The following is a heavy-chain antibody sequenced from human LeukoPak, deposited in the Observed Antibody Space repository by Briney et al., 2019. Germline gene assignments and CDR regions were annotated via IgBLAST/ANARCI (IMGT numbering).Heavy chain of an antibody. V-gene: IGHV3-23*01. CDR1: GFTFSSYA. CDR3: AKEGPVIVVVTRTEFDY. Sequence: GGSLRLSCAASGFTFSSYAMSWVRQAPGKGLEWVSAISGSGGSTYYADSVKGRFTISRDNSKNTLYLQMNSLRAEDTAVYYCAKEGPVIVVVTRTEFDYWGQGTLVTVSS. D-gene: IGHD3-22*01. J-gene: IGHJ4*02. CDR2: ISGSGGST.